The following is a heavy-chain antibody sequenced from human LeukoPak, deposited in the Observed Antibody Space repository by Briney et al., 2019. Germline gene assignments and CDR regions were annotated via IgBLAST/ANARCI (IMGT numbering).Heavy chain of an antibody. J-gene: IGHJ3*02. V-gene: IGHV4-59*01. D-gene: IGHD6-6*01. Sequence: SETLSLTCTVSGGSINGYYWNWVRQPPGKGLEWIGQIYYAGSTNYNPSLKSRVIISVDTSKDQFSLRLNSVTAADSAVYFCARSLWGSPRAIAARRAFDIWGQGTLVTVSS. CDR3: ARSLWGSPRAIAARRAFDI. CDR1: GGSINGYY. CDR2: IYYAGST.